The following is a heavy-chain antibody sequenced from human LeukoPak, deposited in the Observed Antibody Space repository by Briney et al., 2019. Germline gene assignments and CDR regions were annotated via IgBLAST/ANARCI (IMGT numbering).Heavy chain of an antibody. CDR2: ISGSGGST. CDR3: AKVRTSDYYHYYGMDV. Sequence: GGSLRLSCAASGFTFSSYAMSWVRQAPGKGLEWVSAISGSGGSTFYAGSVKGRFTLSRDNSKNTLHLQMNSLRAEDTAVYYCAKVRTSDYYHYYGMDVWGQGTTVTVSS. V-gene: IGHV3-23*01. D-gene: IGHD3-10*01. CDR1: GFTFSSYA. J-gene: IGHJ6*02.